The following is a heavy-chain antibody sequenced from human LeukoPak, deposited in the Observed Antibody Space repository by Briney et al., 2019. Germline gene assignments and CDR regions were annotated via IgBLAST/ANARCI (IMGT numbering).Heavy chain of an antibody. CDR2: IQNDGNSK. J-gene: IGHJ3*02. CDR1: GLTFSMPP. CDR3: AKDRPVRYFDWLTETHDAFDI. D-gene: IGHD3-9*01. V-gene: IGHV3-30*02. Sequence: GGSLRLSCAASGLTFSMPPMDWVRQAPGKGLEWVAFIQNDGNSKNYADSVRGRFTISRDNSKNTLYLQMNSLRAEDTAVYYCAKDRPVRYFDWLTETHDAFDIWGQGTMVTVSS.